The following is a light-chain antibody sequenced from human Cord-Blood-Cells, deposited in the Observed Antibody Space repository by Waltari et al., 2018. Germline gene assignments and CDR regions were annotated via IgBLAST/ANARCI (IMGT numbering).Light chain of an antibody. Sequence: IQMTQSPSAMSASVGDRVTITCRASQGISSYLAWYQQKPGKAPKLLIYAASTLQSGVLSRFSGSGSGTDFTLTISCLQSEDFATYYCQQYYSYPWTFGQGTKVEIK. CDR1: QGISSY. CDR3: QQYYSYPWT. J-gene: IGKJ1*01. V-gene: IGKV1-8*01. CDR2: AAS.